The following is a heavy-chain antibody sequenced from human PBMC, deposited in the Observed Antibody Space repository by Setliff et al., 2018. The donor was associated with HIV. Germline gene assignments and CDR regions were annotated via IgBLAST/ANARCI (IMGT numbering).Heavy chain of an antibody. CDR2: IYPGDSDT. Sequence: PGESLKISCKVSGYNFANFWIGWVRQMPGKGLEWMGIIYPGDSDTRYSPSFQGQVTISADKSITTAYLQWSGLKASDTAIYYCARLGPGPMFRTNFDYWGQGTQVTVSS. V-gene: IGHV5-51*01. CDR1: GYNFANFW. J-gene: IGHJ4*02. CDR3: ARLGPGPMFRTNFDY. D-gene: IGHD3-10*01.